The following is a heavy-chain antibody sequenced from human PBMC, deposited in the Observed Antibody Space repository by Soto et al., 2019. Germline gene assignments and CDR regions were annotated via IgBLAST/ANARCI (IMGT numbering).Heavy chain of an antibody. Sequence: GGSLRLSCAASGFTFSSYGMHWVRQAPGKGLEWVAVIWYDGSNKYYADSVKGRFTISRDNSKNTLYLQMNSLRAEDTAVYYCASDLTGCSSTSCYSGNAFDIWGQGTMVTVSS. V-gene: IGHV3-33*01. J-gene: IGHJ3*02. D-gene: IGHD2-2*02. CDR1: GFTFSSYG. CDR3: ASDLTGCSSTSCYSGNAFDI. CDR2: IWYDGSNK.